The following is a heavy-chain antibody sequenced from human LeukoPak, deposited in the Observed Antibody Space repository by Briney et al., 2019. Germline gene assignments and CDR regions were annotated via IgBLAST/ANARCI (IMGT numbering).Heavy chain of an antibody. Sequence: GGSLRLSCAVSGFTVSSNYVNWVRQAPGKGLEWVSVVYSGGSTYYADSVRGRFTISRDNSKDTLYLQMNSLRAEDTAVYYCAKDSPVGCSGGSCYSVYGMDVWGQGTTVTVSS. CDR1: GFTVSSNY. V-gene: IGHV3-53*01. CDR3: AKDSPVGCSGGSCYSVYGMDV. CDR2: VYSGGST. D-gene: IGHD2-15*01. J-gene: IGHJ6*02.